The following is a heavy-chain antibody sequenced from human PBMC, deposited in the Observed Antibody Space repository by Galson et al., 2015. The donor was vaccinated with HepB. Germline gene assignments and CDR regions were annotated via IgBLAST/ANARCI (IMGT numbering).Heavy chain of an antibody. D-gene: IGHD3-3*01. V-gene: IGHV1-69*13. CDR1: GGSFDTYA. Sequence: SVKVSCKASGGSFDTYAISWVRQAPGQGLEWMGGIIPIFDTPNYAQKFQGSVTLTADASTRTAFMELSVLRSDTPAVYFWARDRTYYPTSGDYGDDAFAIWGQGTMVTVSS. CDR3: ARDRTYYPTSGDYGDDAFAI. J-gene: IGHJ3*02. CDR2: IIPIFDTP.